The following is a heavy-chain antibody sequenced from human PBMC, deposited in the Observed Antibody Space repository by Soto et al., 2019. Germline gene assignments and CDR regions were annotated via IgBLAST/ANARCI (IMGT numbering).Heavy chain of an antibody. CDR1: GGSISSGDYY. V-gene: IGHV4-30-4*01. J-gene: IGHJ6*02. D-gene: IGHD3-10*02. CDR3: ASVRGGYYYAMDV. Sequence: SETLSLTCTVSGGSISSGDYYWSWIRQPPGKGLEWIGYIYYSGSTFYNPSLKSRLTISVDTSKNQFSLKLSSVTAADTAVYYCASVRGGYYYAMDVWGQGTTVTVSS. CDR2: IYYSGST.